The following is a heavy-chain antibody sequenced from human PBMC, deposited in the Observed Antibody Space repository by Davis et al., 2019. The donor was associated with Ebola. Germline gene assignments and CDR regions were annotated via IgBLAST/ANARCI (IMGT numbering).Heavy chain of an antibody. Sequence: GESLKISCAASGFTFSSYWMHWVRQAPGKGLEWVSSISSNSRATYYAYSLKGRFTISRDNAKSSLYLQMNSLRDEDTGVYFCARDNYISAFYYYYFMDVWGQGTTVTVSS. V-gene: IGHV3-21*01. CDR3: ARDNYISAFYYYYFMDV. CDR2: ISSNSRAT. CDR1: GFTFSSYW. J-gene: IGHJ6*02. D-gene: IGHD1-7*01.